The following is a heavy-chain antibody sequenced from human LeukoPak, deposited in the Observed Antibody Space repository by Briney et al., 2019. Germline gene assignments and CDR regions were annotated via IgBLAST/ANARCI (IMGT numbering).Heavy chain of an antibody. D-gene: IGHD2-2*01. J-gene: IGHJ4*02. CDR3: ARVVVPAAISY. CDR2: INPDDSDI. Sequence: GESLKISCKGSGYKFSSYWIGWVRQMSGKGLEWMGVINPDDSDIRYSPSFEGQVTISADKSTSTAYLQWHSLEASDTAMYYCARVVVPAAISYWGQGTPVTVFS. V-gene: IGHV5-51*01. CDR1: GYKFSSYW.